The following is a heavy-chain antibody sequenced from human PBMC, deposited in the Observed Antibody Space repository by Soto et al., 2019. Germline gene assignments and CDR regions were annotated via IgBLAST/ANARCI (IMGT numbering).Heavy chain of an antibody. CDR1: GFTFSSYW. Sequence: EVQLVESGGGLVQPGGSLRLSCAASGFTFSSYWMSWVRQAPGKGLEWVANIKQDGSEKYYVDSVKGRFTISRDNAKNSLYLQMNSLRAEDTAVYYCARVGVVTAAGTSDYWGQGTLVTVSS. CDR2: IKQDGSEK. D-gene: IGHD6-13*01. CDR3: ARVGVVTAAGTSDY. J-gene: IGHJ4*02. V-gene: IGHV3-7*03.